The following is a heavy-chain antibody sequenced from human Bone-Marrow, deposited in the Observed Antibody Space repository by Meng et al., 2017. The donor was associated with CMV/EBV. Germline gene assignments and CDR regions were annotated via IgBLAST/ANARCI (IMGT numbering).Heavy chain of an antibody. CDR2: INPNSGGT. CDR3: ARDFDDTYSMISYYYYGMDV. CDR1: GYTFTGYY. J-gene: IGHJ6*02. D-gene: IGHD4-11*01. Sequence: ASVKVSCKASGYTFTGYYMHWVRQAPGQGLEWMGWINPNSGGTNYAQKFQGRVTMTRDTSISTAYMELSRLRSDDTAVYYCARDFDDTYSMISYYYYGMDVWGQGNTVTVSS. V-gene: IGHV1-2*02.